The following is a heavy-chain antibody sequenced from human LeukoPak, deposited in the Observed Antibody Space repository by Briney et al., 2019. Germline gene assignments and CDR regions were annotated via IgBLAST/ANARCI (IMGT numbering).Heavy chain of an antibody. J-gene: IGHJ6*02. CDR1: GGTFSSYA. Sequence: GASVKVSCKASGGTFSSYAISWVRQAPGQGLEWMGGIIPIFGTANYAQKFQGRVTMTRDTSTSTVYMELSSLRSEDTAVYYCARGEYSSGWNYYYYYGMDVWGQGTTVTVSS. CDR3: ARGEYSSGWNYYYYYGMDV. D-gene: IGHD6-19*01. CDR2: IIPIFGTA. V-gene: IGHV1-69*05.